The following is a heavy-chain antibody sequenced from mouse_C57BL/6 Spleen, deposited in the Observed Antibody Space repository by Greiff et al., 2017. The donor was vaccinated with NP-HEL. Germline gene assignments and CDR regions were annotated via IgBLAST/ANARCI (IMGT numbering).Heavy chain of an antibody. Sequence: VQLQQPGAELVKPGASVKMSCKASGYTFTSYWITWVKQRPGQGLEWIGDIYPGSGSTNYNEKFKSKATLTVDTSSSTAYMQLSSLTSEDSAVYYCARRRIYDGYFYAMDDWGQGTSVTVSS. CDR2: IYPGSGST. V-gene: IGHV1-55*01. J-gene: IGHJ4*01. D-gene: IGHD2-3*01. CDR3: ARRRIYDGYFYAMDD. CDR1: GYTFTSYW.